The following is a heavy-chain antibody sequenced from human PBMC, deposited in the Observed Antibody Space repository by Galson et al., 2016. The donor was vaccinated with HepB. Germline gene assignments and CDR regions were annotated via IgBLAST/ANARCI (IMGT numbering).Heavy chain of an antibody. J-gene: IGHJ5*02. CDR1: GVIFSNHA. D-gene: IGHD6-19*01. CDR2: TSSDGSNK. Sequence: SLRLSCAASGVIFSNHAMHWVRQAPGQGLEWVAVTSSDGSNKYYVDSVKGRFAISRDNSKNTLYLQMNSLRAEDTAVYYCAKGRMGIAVHVDLWGQGTLVTVSS. V-gene: IGHV3-30*18. CDR3: AKGRMGIAVHVDL.